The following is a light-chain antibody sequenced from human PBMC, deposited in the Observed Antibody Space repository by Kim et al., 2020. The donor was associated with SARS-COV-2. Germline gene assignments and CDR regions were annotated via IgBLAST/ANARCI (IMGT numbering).Light chain of an antibody. CDR1: SGSIDDNY. Sequence: VPISCTRSSGSIDDNYVRWYQQRPGGVPTTVIYEDDQRPSGVSDRFSGSIDNSSNSASLTISGLRTEDEADYYCQSYNRDNVIFGGGTQLTVL. CDR3: QSYNRDNVI. CDR2: EDD. V-gene: IGLV6-57*03. J-gene: IGLJ2*01.